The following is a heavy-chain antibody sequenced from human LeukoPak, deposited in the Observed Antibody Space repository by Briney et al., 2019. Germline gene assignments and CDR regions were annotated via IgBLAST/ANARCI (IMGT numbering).Heavy chain of an antibody. CDR2: INPNSGGT. D-gene: IGHD3-9*01. CDR3: ARDRAYDILTGYYGTQSEMYYFDY. J-gene: IGHJ4*02. CDR1: GYTFTGYY. Sequence: AASVKVSCKASGYTFTGYYMHWVRQAPGQGLEWMGWINPNSGGTNYAQKFQGRATMTRDTSISTAYMELGSLRSEDTAVYYCARDRAYDILTGYYGTQSEMYYFDYWGQGTLVTVSS. V-gene: IGHV1-2*02.